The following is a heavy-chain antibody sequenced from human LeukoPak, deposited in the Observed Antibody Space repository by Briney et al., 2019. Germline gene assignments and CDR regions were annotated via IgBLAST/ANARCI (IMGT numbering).Heavy chain of an antibody. CDR2: ISSSSSYI. V-gene: IGHV3-21*01. CDR3: ASDGEYSSSRGDY. Sequence: GGSLRLSCAASGFTFSSYSMNWVRQAPGKGLEWVSSISSSSSYIYYADSVKGRFTISRDSAKNSLYLQMNSLRAEDTAVYYCASDGEYSSSRGDYWGQGTLVTVSS. J-gene: IGHJ4*02. D-gene: IGHD6-6*01. CDR1: GFTFSSYS.